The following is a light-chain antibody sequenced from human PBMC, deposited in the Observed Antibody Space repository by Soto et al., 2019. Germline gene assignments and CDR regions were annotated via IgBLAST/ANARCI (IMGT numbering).Light chain of an antibody. Sequence: EIVMTQSPATLSVSPGGSATLSCRASQHVSSNFAWYRQKPGQAPTLLIYRASTRATGIPARFSGSGSGTDFTLTISSLQSEVCEVYYCQQYNSWPYTFGQGTKVQIK. V-gene: IGKV3-15*01. J-gene: IGKJ2*01. CDR2: RAS. CDR1: QHVSSN. CDR3: QQYNSWPYT.